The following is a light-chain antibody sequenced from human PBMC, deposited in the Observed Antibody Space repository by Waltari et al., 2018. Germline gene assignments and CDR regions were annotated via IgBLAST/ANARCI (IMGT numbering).Light chain of an antibody. V-gene: IGKV3-11*01. CDR1: QRISSY. CDR2: DAS. Sequence: EIVLKQSPATLSLSPGDRATLSCRSSQRISSYLAWDQQKPGQAPRLLIYDASTRATGIPARFSGSGSVTDFTLTISSLEPEDFAIYYCQQRSKSFTFGPGTKVDIK. CDR3: QQRSKSFT. J-gene: IGKJ3*01.